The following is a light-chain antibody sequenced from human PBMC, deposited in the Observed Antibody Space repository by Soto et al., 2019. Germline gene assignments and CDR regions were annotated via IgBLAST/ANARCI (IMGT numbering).Light chain of an antibody. J-gene: IGKJ1*01. V-gene: IGKV3-20*01. CDR1: QGFTSTS. CDR2: GAS. CDR3: RQYDSSPRT. Sequence: IVFMHSRGTLSLSAGAIITVSFSATQGFTSTSLAWYQQKLGQAPRRLLWGASRRAAGIPDRFSGSRSGIDFTLTISGXESEDIAVYYCRQYDSSPRTFGQGNKVDIK.